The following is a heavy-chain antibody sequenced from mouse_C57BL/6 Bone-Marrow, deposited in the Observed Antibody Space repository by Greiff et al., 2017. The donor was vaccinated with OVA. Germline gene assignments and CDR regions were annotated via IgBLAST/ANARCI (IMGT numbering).Heavy chain of an antibody. CDR3: ARWGYFDY. V-gene: IGHV7-3*01. J-gene: IGHJ2*01. CDR2: IRNKANGYTT. CDR1: GFTFTDYY. Sequence: EVKLMESGGGLVQPGGSLSLSCAASGFTFTDYYMSWVRQPPGKALEWLGFIRNKANGYTTEYSASVKGRFTISRDNSQSILYLQMNALRAEDSATYYCARWGYFDYWGQGTTLTVSS.